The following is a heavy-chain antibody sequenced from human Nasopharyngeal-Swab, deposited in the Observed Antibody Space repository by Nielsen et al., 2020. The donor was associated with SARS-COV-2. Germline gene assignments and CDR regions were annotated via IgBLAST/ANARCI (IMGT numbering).Heavy chain of an antibody. Sequence: GGSLRLSCAASGFTFSSYAMSWVRQAPGKGLEWVSVIYSGGSSTYYADSVKGRFTISRDNSKNTLYLQMSSLRAEDTAVYYCANLLFSSSWYEGYYYGMDVWGQGTTVTVSS. CDR3: ANLLFSSSWYEGYYYGMDV. J-gene: IGHJ6*02. CDR2: IYSGGSST. D-gene: IGHD6-13*01. V-gene: IGHV3-23*03. CDR1: GFTFSSYA.